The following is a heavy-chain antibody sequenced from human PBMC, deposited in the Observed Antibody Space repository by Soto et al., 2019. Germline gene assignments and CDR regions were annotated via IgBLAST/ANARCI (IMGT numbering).Heavy chain of an antibody. CDR2: ISAYNGNT. D-gene: IGHD3-3*01. CDR1: GYTFTSYG. CDR3: ARDILEWLLRRGHYYYGMDV. Sequence: QVQLVQSGAEVKKPGASVKVSCKASGYTFTSYGISWVRQAPGQGLEWMGWISAYNGNTNYAQKRQGRVTMTTDTSTSTAYMELTSLRSDDTAVYYCARDILEWLLRRGHYYYGMDVWGQGTTVTVSS. V-gene: IGHV1-18*04. J-gene: IGHJ6*02.